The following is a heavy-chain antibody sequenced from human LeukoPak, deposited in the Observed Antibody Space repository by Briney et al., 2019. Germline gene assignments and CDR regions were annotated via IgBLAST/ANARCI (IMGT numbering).Heavy chain of an antibody. D-gene: IGHD2-21*02. V-gene: IGHV3-7*01. Sequence: GSLRLSCAASGFTFSSYWMGWVRQAPGKGLEWVANIKQDGSEKYYVDSVKGRFTISRDNAKNSLYLQMNSLRAEDTAVYYCARDRPTYCGGDCYSDYWGQGTLVTVSS. J-gene: IGHJ4*02. CDR3: ARDRPTYCGGDCYSDY. CDR2: IKQDGSEK. CDR1: GFTFSSYW.